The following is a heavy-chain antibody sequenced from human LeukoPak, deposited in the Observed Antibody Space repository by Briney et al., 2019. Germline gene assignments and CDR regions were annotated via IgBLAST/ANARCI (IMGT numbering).Heavy chain of an antibody. CDR1: GYTFTSFA. J-gene: IGHJ4*02. D-gene: IGHD6-19*01. Sequence: ASVKVSCKASGYTFTSFAIHWVRQAPGQRLEWMGWINAGNGNTKFSQHFQGRVSITRDTSASTAYMELSYLRSEDTALYFCARSIVYSSGSDGGYYFDYWGQGTLVTVSS. CDR2: INAGNGNT. V-gene: IGHV1-3*01. CDR3: ARSIVYSSGSDGGYYFDY.